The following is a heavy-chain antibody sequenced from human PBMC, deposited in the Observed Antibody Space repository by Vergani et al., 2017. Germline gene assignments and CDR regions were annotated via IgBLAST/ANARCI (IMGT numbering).Heavy chain of an antibody. CDR3: TTDPAVTIYYYYYMDV. D-gene: IGHD4-17*01. J-gene: IGHJ6*03. V-gene: IGHV3-15*07. CDR1: GFTFSNAW. CDR2: IKSKTDGGTT. Sequence: EVQLVESGGGLVKPGGSLRLSCAASGFTFSNAWMNWVRQAPGKGLEWVGRIKSKTDGGTTDYAAPVKGRFTISRDDSKNTLYLQMNSLKTEDTAVYYCTTDPAVTIYYYYYMDVWGKGTTVTVSS.